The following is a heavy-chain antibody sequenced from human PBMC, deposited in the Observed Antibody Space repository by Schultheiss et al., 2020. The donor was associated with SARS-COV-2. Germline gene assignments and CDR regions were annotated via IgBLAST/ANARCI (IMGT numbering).Heavy chain of an antibody. J-gene: IGHJ4*02. V-gene: IGHV4-31*03. Sequence: SQTLSLTCTISGGSISGYYWSWIRQHPGKGLEWIGYIYYSGSTYYNPSLKSRVTISVDTSKNQFSLKLSSVTAADTAVYYCARVSSGSYYCPTDWGQGTLVTVSS. CDR3: ARVSSGSYYCPTD. D-gene: IGHD1-26*01. CDR1: GGSISGYY. CDR2: IYYSGST.